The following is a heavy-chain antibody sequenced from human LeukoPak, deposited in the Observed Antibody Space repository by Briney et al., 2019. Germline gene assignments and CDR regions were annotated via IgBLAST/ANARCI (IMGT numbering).Heavy chain of an antibody. CDR3: ARGSSGYYY. CDR2: TRNKANSYTT. D-gene: IGHD3-22*01. CDR1: GLTFSGHY. J-gene: IGHJ4*02. V-gene: IGHV3-72*01. Sequence: GGSLRLSCAASGLTFSGHYMDWVRQAPGKGLEWVGRTRNKANSYTTEYAASVKGRFTISRDDSKNSLYLQMNSLKTEDTAVYYCARGSSGYYYWGQGTLVTVSS.